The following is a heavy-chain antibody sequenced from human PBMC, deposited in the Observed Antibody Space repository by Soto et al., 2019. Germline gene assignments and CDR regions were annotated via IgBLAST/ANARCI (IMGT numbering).Heavy chain of an antibody. CDR1: GASISSNNW. J-gene: IGHJ4*02. CDR2: IYHTGTT. V-gene: IGHV4-4*02. CDR3: ASKSGYGIPFDS. Sequence: SETLSLTCAVSGASISSNNWWSWVRQPPGKGLEWIGEIYHTGTTHYNPSLKSRLTVLVDKSKNQFSLKLTSVTAADTAVYFCASKSGYGIPFDSWGQGILVTVS. D-gene: IGHD6-25*01.